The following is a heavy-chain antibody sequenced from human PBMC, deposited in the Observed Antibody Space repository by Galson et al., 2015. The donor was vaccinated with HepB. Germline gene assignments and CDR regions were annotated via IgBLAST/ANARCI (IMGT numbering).Heavy chain of an antibody. CDR3: ARETTPPGRYYYYYGMDV. Sequence: SVKVSCKASGYTFTSYGISWVRQAPGQGLEWMGWISAYNGNTNYAQKLQGRVTMTTDTSASTAYMELSSLRSEDTAVYYCARETTPPGRYYYYYGMDVWGQGTTVTVSS. CDR1: GYTFTSYG. J-gene: IGHJ6*02. CDR2: ISAYNGNT. V-gene: IGHV1-18*04. D-gene: IGHD2-15*01.